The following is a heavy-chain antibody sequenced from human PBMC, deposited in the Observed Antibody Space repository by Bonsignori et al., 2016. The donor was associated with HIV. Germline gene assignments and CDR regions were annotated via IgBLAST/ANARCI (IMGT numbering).Heavy chain of an antibody. CDR1: GGSFSGYY. J-gene: IGHJ4*02. Sequence: SETLSLTCGVYGGSFSGYYWTWIRQAPGKGLEWIGEIDHSGSTNCNPSLKSRVTISVDTSKNQFFLKLSSVTAADTALYYCARGVTMMVVLILTSSQAFDYWGQGTLVTVSS. CDR2: IDHSGST. D-gene: IGHD3-22*01. V-gene: IGHV4-34*01. CDR3: ARGVTMMVVLILTSSQAFDY.